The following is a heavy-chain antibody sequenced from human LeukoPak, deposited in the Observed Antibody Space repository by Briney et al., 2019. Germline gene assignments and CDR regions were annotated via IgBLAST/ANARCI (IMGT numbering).Heavy chain of an antibody. CDR1: GYTFTSYA. J-gene: IGHJ2*01. CDR3: ARDRLGQWLGDWYFDL. CDR2: INTNTGNP. V-gene: IGHV7-4-1*02. D-gene: IGHD6-19*01. Sequence: ASVKVSCKASGYTFTSYAMNWVRQAPGQGLEWMGWINTNTGNPMYAQGFTGRFVFSLDTSVSTAYLQISSLKAEDTAVYYCARDRLGQWLGDWYFDLWGRGTLVTVSS.